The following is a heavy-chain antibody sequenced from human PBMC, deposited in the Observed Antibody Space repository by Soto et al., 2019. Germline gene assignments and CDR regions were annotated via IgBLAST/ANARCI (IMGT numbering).Heavy chain of an antibody. CDR2: MHYTGFS. V-gene: IGHV4-59*02. J-gene: IGHJ5*02. D-gene: IGHD3-3*01. CDR1: GDSVTSHY. Sequence: SETLSLTCSFSGDSVTSHYLTWIRQSPEKGLEWIGYMHYTGFSHYNPSLKSRLTISVDRSRNQFTLKLTSVTVADTVLYYCARAYYDFWSGYSWVDPWGQGTLVTVSS. CDR3: ARAYYDFWSGYSWVDP.